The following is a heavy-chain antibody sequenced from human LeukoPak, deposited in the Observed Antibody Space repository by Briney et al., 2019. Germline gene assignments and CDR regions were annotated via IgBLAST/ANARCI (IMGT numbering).Heavy chain of an antibody. CDR3: ASRYYDSSGYEIFDY. J-gene: IGHJ4*02. V-gene: IGHV1-69*06. CDR2: IIPIFGTA. D-gene: IGHD3-22*01. CDR1: GGTFSSYA. Sequence: GASVKVSCKASGGTFSSYAISWVRQAPGQGLEWMGGIIPIFGTANYAQKFQGRVTITADKSTSTAYMELSSLRSEDTAVYYCASRYYDSSGYEIFDYWGQGTLVTVSS.